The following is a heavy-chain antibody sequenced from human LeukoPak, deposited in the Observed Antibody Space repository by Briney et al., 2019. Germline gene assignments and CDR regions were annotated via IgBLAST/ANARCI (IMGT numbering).Heavy chain of an antibody. Sequence: QPGGSLRLSCAASGFTFNNYAMNWVRQAPGKGLEWVSSINPSGYDPYYADSVKGRFTISRDNSKNTLYLQMYSLRAEDTALYYCARDPYGDYVFDYWGQGTLVTVSS. CDR3: ARDPYGDYVFDY. CDR1: GFTFNNYA. J-gene: IGHJ4*02. V-gene: IGHV3-23*01. D-gene: IGHD4-17*01. CDR2: INPSGYDP.